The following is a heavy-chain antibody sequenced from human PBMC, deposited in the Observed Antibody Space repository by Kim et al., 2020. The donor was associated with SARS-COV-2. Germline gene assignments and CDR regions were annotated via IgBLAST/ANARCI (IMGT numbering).Heavy chain of an antibody. Sequence: SGKGRFTIARDNSKNTLYLKMNSLRAEDTAVYYCARDKSSSMGGNWFDPWGQGTLVTVSS. D-gene: IGHD6-13*01. V-gene: IGHV3-30*01. J-gene: IGHJ5*02. CDR3: ARDKSSSMGGNWFDP.